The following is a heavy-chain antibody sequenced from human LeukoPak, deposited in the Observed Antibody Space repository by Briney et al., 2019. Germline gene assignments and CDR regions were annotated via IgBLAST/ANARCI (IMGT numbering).Heavy chain of an antibody. CDR2: FSYSGRT. J-gene: IGHJ3*02. D-gene: IGHD6-13*01. CDR1: GGSISSSSSYY. Sequence: SETLSLTCTVSGGSISSSSSYYWGWVRQPRGRGLEWIGSFSYSGRTYYNPSLKSRLTISVDTSKNLFSLNLNSVTAADTAVYYCARDGAAAGAWAFDIWGQGTMVTVSS. V-gene: IGHV4-39*07. CDR3: ARDGAAAGAWAFDI.